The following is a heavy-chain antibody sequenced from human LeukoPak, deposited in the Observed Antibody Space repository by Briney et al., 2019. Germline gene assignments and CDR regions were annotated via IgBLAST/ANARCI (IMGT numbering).Heavy chain of an antibody. J-gene: IGHJ4*02. V-gene: IGHV3-7*01. D-gene: IGHD6-13*01. CDR3: ARVTPPATYIAAANYFDY. Sequence: PGGSLRLSCAASGFTFSSYWMSWVRQAPGKGLEWVANIKQDGSEKYYVDSVKGRFTISRDNAKNSLYLQMNSLRAEDTAVYYCARVTPPATYIAAANYFDYWGQGTLVTVSS. CDR1: GFTFSSYW. CDR2: IKQDGSEK.